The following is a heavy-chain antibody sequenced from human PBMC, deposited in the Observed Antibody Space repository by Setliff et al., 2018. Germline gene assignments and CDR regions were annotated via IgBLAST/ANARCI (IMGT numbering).Heavy chain of an antibody. Sequence: KASETLSLTCTVSGGSISSGDYYWSWIRQPPGKDLEWIGYIYSSGSTNYNPSLKSRVTISMDTSKNQFSLKVNSVTAADTAVYYCARSFSRSEKFLLDYWGQGALVTVSS. D-gene: IGHD2-15*01. CDR3: ARSFSRSEKFLLDY. CDR2: IYSSGST. CDR1: GGSISSGDYY. J-gene: IGHJ4*02. V-gene: IGHV4-30-4*08.